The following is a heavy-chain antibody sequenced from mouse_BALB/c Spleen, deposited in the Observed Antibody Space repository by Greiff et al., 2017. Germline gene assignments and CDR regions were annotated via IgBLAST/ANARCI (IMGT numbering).Heavy chain of an antibody. CDR3: ASSYDWFAY. V-gene: IGHV1-39*01. Sequence: EVQLQQTGPELVKPGASVKISCKASGYSFTDYIMLWVKQSHGKSLEWIGNINPYYGSTSYNLKFKGKATLTVDKSSSTAYMQLNSLTSEDSAVYYCASSYDWFAYWGQGTLVTVSA. J-gene: IGHJ3*01. D-gene: IGHD1-1*01. CDR2: INPYYGST. CDR1: GYSFTDYI.